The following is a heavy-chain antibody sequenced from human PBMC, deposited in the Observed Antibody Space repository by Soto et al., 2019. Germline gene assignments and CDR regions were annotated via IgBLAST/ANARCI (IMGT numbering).Heavy chain of an antibody. D-gene: IGHD5-12*01. J-gene: IGHJ6*02. CDR1: GDSIRSYY. Sequence: PSETLSLTCTVSGDSIRSYYWTWIRQPPGKGLELIGYIYYSGSTRYNPSLKSRVTISVDMSKNQFSLKLSSVIAAHTAVYYCGRAYGGFDNGLDVWGQGTAVTV. CDR2: IYYSGST. V-gene: IGHV4-59*01. CDR3: GRAYGGFDNGLDV.